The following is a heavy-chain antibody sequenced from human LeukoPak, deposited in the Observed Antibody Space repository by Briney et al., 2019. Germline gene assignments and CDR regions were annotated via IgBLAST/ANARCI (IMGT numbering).Heavy chain of an antibody. CDR3: VRKFATGD. J-gene: IGHJ4*02. D-gene: IGHD1-14*01. CDR1: GFTFDDYA. CDR2: VKSDGTAT. Sequence: GRSLRLSCAASGFTFDDYAMHWVRQAPGKGLEWVSSVKSDGTATNYADSVKGRFTISRDNAKNTLYLQMNSLRVEDTAVYYCVRKFATGDWGQGTLVTVSS. V-gene: IGHV3-74*01.